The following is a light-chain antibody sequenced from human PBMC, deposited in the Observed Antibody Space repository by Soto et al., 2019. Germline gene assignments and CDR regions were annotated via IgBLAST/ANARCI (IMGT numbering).Light chain of an antibody. J-gene: IGLJ1*01. CDR3: CSYAGSSTYV. Sequence: QSVLTQPASVYGSPGQSITVSCTGTSSDVGTYDLVSWYQQHPGRAPKLMIYEVTKRPSGVSNRFSGSKSGNTASLTISGLQPEDEADYYCCSYAGSSTYVFGIGTKVTVL. CDR1: SSDVGTYDL. CDR2: EVT. V-gene: IGLV2-23*02.